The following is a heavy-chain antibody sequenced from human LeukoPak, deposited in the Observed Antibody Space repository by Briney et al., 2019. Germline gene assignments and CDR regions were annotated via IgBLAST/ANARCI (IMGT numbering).Heavy chain of an antibody. Sequence: PGGSLRLSCAASGFTFSSYSMNWVRQAPGKGLEWVPSLSSSSSYIYYADSVKGRFTISRDNAKNSLYLQMNTLRAEDTALYYCARAESAAAGTSLNFDYWGQGTLVTVSS. CDR2: LSSSSSYI. CDR3: ARAESAAAGTSLNFDY. J-gene: IGHJ4*02. V-gene: IGHV3-21*01. CDR1: GFTFSSYS. D-gene: IGHD6-13*01.